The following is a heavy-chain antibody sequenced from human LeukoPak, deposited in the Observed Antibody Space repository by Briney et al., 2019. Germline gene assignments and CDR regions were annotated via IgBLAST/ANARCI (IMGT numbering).Heavy chain of an antibody. CDR3: ARDLYSYGYSVQDY. Sequence: SQTLSLTCTVSGGSISSGSYYWSWIRQPAGKGLEWIGRIYTSGSTNYNPSLKSRVTISIDTSKNQFSLKLSSVTAADTAVYYCARDLYSYGYSVQDYWGQGTLVTVSS. CDR2: IYTSGST. V-gene: IGHV4-61*02. D-gene: IGHD5-18*01. J-gene: IGHJ4*02. CDR1: GGSISSGSYY.